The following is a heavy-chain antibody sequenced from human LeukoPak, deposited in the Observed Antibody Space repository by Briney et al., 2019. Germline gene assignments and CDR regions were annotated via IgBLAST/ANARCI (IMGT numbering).Heavy chain of an antibody. CDR2: ISYDGSNK. CDR1: GFTFSSYA. J-gene: IGHJ4*02. V-gene: IGHV3-30-3*01. Sequence: GGSLRLSCAASGFTFSSYAMHWVRQAPGKGLEWVAVISYDGSNKYYADSVKGRFTISRDNSKNTLYLQMNSLRAEDTAVYYCARVASLRYFDWLLPLGYWGQGTLVTVSS. CDR3: ARVASLRYFDWLLPLGY. D-gene: IGHD3-9*01.